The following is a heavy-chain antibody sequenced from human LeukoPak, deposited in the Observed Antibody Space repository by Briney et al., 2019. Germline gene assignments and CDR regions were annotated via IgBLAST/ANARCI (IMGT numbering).Heavy chain of an antibody. V-gene: IGHV1-69*06. J-gene: IGHJ5*02. D-gene: IGHD3-10*01. CDR1: GGTFSSYA. CDR2: IIPIFGTA. CDR3: ASLSTTRSAGVLDP. Sequence: ASVTVSCKASGGTFSSYAISWVRQAPGQGLEWMGGIIPIFGTANYAQKFQGRVTITADKSTSTAYMELSSLRSEDTAVYYCASLSTTRSAGVLDPWGQGTLVTVSS.